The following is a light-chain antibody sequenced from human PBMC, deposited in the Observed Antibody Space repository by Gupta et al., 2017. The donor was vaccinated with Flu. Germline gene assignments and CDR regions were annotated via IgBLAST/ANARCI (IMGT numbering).Light chain of an antibody. CDR1: QSVTSRH. CDR3: QQWRPYT. Sequence: PGERATLSCRASQSVTSRHLAWYQQKPGQAPRLLIYAVSTRATGIPDRFSGSGSGTDFTLTISRLEPEDFAVYYCQQWRPYTFGQGTKLEIK. CDR2: AVS. V-gene: IGKV3-20*01. J-gene: IGKJ2*01.